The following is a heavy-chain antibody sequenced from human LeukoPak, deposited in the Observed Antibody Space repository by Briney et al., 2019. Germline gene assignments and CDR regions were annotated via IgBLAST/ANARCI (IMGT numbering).Heavy chain of an antibody. Sequence: GGSLRLSCAASGFTFSIYAMSRVRQAPGKGLEGVSSITSNGAGTFYADSVNDRFTISRDNSKNTLYLQMSRLRAEDTAMYYCAKDRPNYHESNGHYYRPNGDYWGQGTLVTVSS. CDR2: ITSNGAGT. V-gene: IGHV3-23*01. D-gene: IGHD3-22*01. CDR1: GFTFSIYA. J-gene: IGHJ4*02. CDR3: AKDRPNYHESNGHYYRPNGDY.